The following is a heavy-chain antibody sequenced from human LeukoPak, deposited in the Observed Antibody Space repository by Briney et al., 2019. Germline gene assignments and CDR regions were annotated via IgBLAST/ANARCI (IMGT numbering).Heavy chain of an antibody. Sequence: GGSLRLSCAASTFTFSTYAMQWVRQAPGKGLEGVAVISHDGSSRFYADSVKGRFTISRDNSGDTLYLQMNSLRAEDTAMYYCARTSGTTGTYWYSDLWGRGTLVTVSS. CDR3: ARTSGTTGTYWYSDL. J-gene: IGHJ2*01. D-gene: IGHD1-1*01. V-gene: IGHV3-30-3*01. CDR2: ISHDGSSR. CDR1: TFTFSTYA.